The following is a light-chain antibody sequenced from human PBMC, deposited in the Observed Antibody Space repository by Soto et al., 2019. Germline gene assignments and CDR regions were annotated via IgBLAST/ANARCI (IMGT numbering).Light chain of an antibody. CDR1: RSVSSSY. CDR2: GAS. J-gene: IGKJ1*01. CDR3: QQYGSSPTWT. V-gene: IGKV3-20*01. Sequence: EIVLTQSPGTLSLSPGERATLSCRASRSVSSSYLAWYQQKPGQAPRLLIYGASSRATGIPDRFSGSGSGTNFTITISRLEPEDFAVYYCQQYGSSPTWTFGQGTKVEIK.